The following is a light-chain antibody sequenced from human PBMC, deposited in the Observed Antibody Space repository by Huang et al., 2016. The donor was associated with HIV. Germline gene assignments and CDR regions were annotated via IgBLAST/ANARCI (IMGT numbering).Light chain of an antibody. J-gene: IGKJ2*01. Sequence: DIQMTQSPSTLSPSVGDRVAITCRASQSISRWLALYQQKPGKAPKLLIYEASTLETGVPSRFSGSGSGTEFTLTISSLQPDDFATYYKQHYNVYSLPFTFGQGTKLEIK. CDR3: QHYNVYSLPFT. V-gene: IGKV1-5*03. CDR1: QSISRW. CDR2: EAS.